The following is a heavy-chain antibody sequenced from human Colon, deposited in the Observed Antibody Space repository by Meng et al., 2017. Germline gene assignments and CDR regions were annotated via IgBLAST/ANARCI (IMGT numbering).Heavy chain of an antibody. J-gene: IGHJ4*02. Sequence: QVPVRGSGAVLVTPSGTLSPSCAGFGGSISRSDWWSWVRQPPGKGLEWIGETSHSGSTNYSPSLKSRVTISLDKSKNQLSLKLNSVTAADTAVYYCASSDYYRSDYWGQGTLVTVSS. CDR1: GGSISRSDW. CDR3: ASSDYYRSDY. D-gene: IGHD3-22*01. V-gene: IGHV4-4*02. CDR2: TSHSGST.